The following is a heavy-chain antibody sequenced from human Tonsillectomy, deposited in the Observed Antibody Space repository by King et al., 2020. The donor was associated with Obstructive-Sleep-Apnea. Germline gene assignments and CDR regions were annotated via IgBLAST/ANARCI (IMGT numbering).Heavy chain of an antibody. CDR1: GFTFSSYA. Sequence: VQLVESGGRVVQPGRSLRLSCAASGFTFSSYAMHWVRQAPGKGLEWVSVISFDGKNEYYADSVKGRLTISRDNSKNTLFLQMNSLRSEDTAVYYCARGLWFGELSPLGNWGQGTLVTVYS. D-gene: IGHD3-10*01. J-gene: IGHJ4*02. CDR2: ISFDGKNE. V-gene: IGHV3-30*04. CDR3: ARGLWFGELSPLGN.